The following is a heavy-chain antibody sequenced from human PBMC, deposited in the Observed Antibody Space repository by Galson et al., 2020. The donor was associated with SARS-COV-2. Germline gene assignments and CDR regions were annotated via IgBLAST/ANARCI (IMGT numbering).Heavy chain of an antibody. V-gene: IGHV4-30-2*01. J-gene: IGHJ3*02. CDR3: VRLHYGEYAPEAFDI. D-gene: IGHD4-17*01. Sequence: SQTLSLTCAVSGTSISSGSYSWNWIRQHPGKGLAWIGYISHSGGTYYNPSLKSRVTISGDRSKNQFSLRLSSVTAADTAVYYCVRLHYGEYAPEAFDIWGPGTRVTVAS. CDR2: ISHSGGT. CDR1: GTSISSGSYS.